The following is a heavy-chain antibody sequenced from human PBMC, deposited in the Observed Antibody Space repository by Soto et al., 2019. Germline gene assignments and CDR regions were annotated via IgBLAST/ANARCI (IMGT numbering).Heavy chain of an antibody. CDR3: ARDGRGVGRRYGMDV. Sequence: GGSLRLSCAASGFTFSSYGMHWVRRAPGKGLEGGAVIWYDGSNKYYADSVKGRFTISRDNSKNTLYLQMNSLRAEDTAVYYCARDGRGVGRRYGMDVWGQGTTVTVSS. D-gene: IGHD1-26*01. V-gene: IGHV3-33*01. CDR1: GFTFSSYG. J-gene: IGHJ6*02. CDR2: IWYDGSNK.